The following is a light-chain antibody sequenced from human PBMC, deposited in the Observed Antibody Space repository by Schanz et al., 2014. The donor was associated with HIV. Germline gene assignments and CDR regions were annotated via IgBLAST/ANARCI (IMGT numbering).Light chain of an antibody. CDR3: QQRSNWPPMYT. CDR2: DAS. V-gene: IGKV3-11*01. J-gene: IGKJ2*01. CDR1: QTVTSDF. Sequence: EIVLTQSPGTLSLFPGERATLSCRASQTVTSDFLAWYQQTPGQAPRLLIYDASNRAAGIPARFSGSGSGTDFTLTISSLEPEDFAVYYCQQRSNWPPMYTFGQGTKLEIK.